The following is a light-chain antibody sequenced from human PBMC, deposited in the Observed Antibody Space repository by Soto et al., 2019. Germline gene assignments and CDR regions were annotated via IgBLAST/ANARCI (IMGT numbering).Light chain of an antibody. CDR1: QGISTW. V-gene: IGKV1-12*02. Sequence: DIQMTQSPSSVSASVGDRVTITCRASQGISTWVAWYQEKPGKAPKLLLYAASSLQSGVTSRFICSASGTDFIPSNRSLQPEDYATYYCQQANSFPFTSGPGTTVDIK. CDR3: QQANSFPFT. J-gene: IGKJ3*01. CDR2: AAS.